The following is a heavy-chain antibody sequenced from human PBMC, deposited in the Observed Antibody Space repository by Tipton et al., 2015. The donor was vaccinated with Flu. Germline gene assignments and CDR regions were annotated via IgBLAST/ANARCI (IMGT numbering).Heavy chain of an antibody. CDR1: GDSISRGSYY. Sequence: TLSLTCTVSGDSISRGSYYYNWIRQPAGEGLEWIGRIHTSGTTYYKPSLKSRVTISLDTSKNHFSLRLTSVTAADTALYFCARAESSLWAGHYYGLDVWGQGTTVTVS. V-gene: IGHV4-61*02. CDR2: IHTSGTT. D-gene: IGHD6-19*01. CDR3: ARAESSLWAGHYYGLDV. J-gene: IGHJ6*02.